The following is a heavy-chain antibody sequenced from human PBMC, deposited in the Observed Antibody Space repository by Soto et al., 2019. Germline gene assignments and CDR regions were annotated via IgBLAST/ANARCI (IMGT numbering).Heavy chain of an antibody. CDR3: ARGGYDSSGYYDIQSYLDY. Sequence: SETLSLTCAVYGGSFSGYYWSWIRQPPGKGLEWIGEINHSETTNYNPSLKSRVTISVDTSKNQFSLKLSSVTAADTAVYYCARGGYDSSGYYDIQSYLDYWGQGTLVTVSS. J-gene: IGHJ4*02. CDR1: GGSFSGYY. V-gene: IGHV4-34*01. CDR2: INHSETT. D-gene: IGHD3-22*01.